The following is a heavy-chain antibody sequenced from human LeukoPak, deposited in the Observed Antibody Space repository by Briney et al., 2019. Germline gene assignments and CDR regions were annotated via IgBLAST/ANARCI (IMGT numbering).Heavy chain of an antibody. Sequence: PGVSLRLSCAASGFTFSSYSMNWVRQAPGKGLEWVSHITASGTAMFYADSVKGRFTISRDNAKNSLYLQMNSLRDEDTAVYYCASSGSYRFDYWGQGTLVTLSS. V-gene: IGHV3-48*02. CDR2: ITASGTAM. CDR3: ASSGSYRFDY. CDR1: GFTFSSYS. J-gene: IGHJ4*02. D-gene: IGHD1-26*01.